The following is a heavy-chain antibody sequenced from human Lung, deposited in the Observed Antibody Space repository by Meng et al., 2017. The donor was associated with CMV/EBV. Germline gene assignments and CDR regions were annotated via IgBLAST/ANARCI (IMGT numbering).Heavy chain of an antibody. CDR1: GFTFSSYA. J-gene: IGHJ4*02. Sequence: GGSLRLXCAASGFTFSSYAMSWVRQAPGKGLEWVSVIYSGGSSTYYADSVKGRFTISRDNSKNTLYLQMNSLRAEDTAVYYCAKDRDCSSTSCSIRFDYWGQGXLVTVS. V-gene: IGHV3-23*03. D-gene: IGHD2-2*01. CDR3: AKDRDCSSTSCSIRFDY. CDR2: IYSGGSST.